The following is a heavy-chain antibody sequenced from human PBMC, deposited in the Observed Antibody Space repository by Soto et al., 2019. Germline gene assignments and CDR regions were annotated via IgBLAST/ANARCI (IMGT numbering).Heavy chain of an antibody. Sequence: GGSLRLSCVASGFTFSSYSMNWVRQAPGKGLEWVSSISSSSSYIYYADSVKGRFTISRDNAKNSLYLQMNSLRAEDTAVYYCARHDYIWGSYRSDTQEYFQHWGQGTLVTVSS. CDR1: GFTFSSYS. D-gene: IGHD3-16*02. CDR3: ARHDYIWGSYRSDTQEYFQH. J-gene: IGHJ1*01. CDR2: ISSSSSYI. V-gene: IGHV3-21*01.